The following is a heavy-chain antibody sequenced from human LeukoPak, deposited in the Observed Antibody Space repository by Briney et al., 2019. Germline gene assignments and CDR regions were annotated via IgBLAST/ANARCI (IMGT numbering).Heavy chain of an antibody. Sequence: GGSLRLSCAASGFTFSNYAMSWVRQAPGKGLEWVSAISGSGGSTYYADSVKGRFTISRDNSKNTLYLQMNSLRAEDTAVYYCAKCGLDSGTSSGGEFDYWGQGTLVTVSS. V-gene: IGHV3-23*01. CDR1: GFTFSNYA. J-gene: IGHJ4*02. D-gene: IGHD2-2*01. CDR2: ISGSGGST. CDR3: AKCGLDSGTSSGGEFDY.